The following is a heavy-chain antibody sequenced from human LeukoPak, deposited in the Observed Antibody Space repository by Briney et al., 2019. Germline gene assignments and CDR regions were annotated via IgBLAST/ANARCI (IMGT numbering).Heavy chain of an antibody. V-gene: IGHV3-23*01. CDR2: ISGSSVRT. D-gene: IGHD3-22*01. CDR3: AKDVSTIVVADEY. CDR1: GFTFSSYD. J-gene: IGHJ4*02. Sequence: GGSLRLSCAASGFTFSSYDMSWVRLAPGKGLEWVSAISGSSVRTYYADSVKGRFTISRDNSKNTLYLQMNSLRAEDTAVYYCAKDVSTIVVADEYWGQGTLVTVSS.